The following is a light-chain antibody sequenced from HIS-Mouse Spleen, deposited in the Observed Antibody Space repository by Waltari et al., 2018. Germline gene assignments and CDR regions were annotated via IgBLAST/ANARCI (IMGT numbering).Light chain of an antibody. J-gene: IGLJ2*01. CDR2: EVS. Sequence: QYALTQPASVSASPGKSITTSCTGTSSDVGAYKYVSWYQQHPGKAPKLMIYEVSNRPSGVSKSFSGSKSGNTASLTICGLQAEDEADYYCSSSASSSPHVVFGGGTKLTVL. CDR1: SSDVGAYKY. CDR3: SSSASSSPHVV. V-gene: IGLV2-14*01.